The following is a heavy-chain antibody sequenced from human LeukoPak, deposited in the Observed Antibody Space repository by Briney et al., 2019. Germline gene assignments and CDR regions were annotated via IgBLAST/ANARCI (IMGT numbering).Heavy chain of an antibody. V-gene: IGHV4-59*08. CDR2: IYYSGAT. D-gene: IGHD3-16*02. CDR1: GGSISNYY. J-gene: IGHJ4*02. Sequence: RPSETLSLTCTVSGGSISNYYWSWIRQPPGKGLEWIGHIYYSGATKYNPSLKSRVTISVDTSKNQFSLKLSSVTAADTAVYYCARLHYDYVWGSYRQYYFDYWGQGTLVTVSS. CDR3: ARLHYDYVWGSYRQYYFDY.